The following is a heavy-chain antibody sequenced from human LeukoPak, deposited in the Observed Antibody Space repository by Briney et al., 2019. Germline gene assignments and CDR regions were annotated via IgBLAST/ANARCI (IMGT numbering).Heavy chain of an antibody. V-gene: IGHV4-59*01. CDR2: IYYSGST. D-gene: IGHD3-22*01. Sequence: PSETLSLTCTVSGGSISSYYWSWIRQPPGKGLEWIGYIYYSGSTNYNPSLKSRVTISVDTSKHQFSLKLSSVTAADTAVYYCARGWVITTLYFDYWGQGTLVTVSP. CDR1: GGSISSYY. CDR3: ARGWVITTLYFDY. J-gene: IGHJ4*02.